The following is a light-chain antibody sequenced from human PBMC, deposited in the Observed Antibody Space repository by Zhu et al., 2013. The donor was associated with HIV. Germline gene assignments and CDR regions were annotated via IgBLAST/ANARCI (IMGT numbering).Light chain of an antibody. CDR1: QTISSSH. J-gene: IGKJ1*01. CDR2: GAS. Sequence: DIVLTQSPGTLSLSPGERATLACRATQTISSSHLAWYQQKPGQAPRLLIYGASSRATGIPDRFSGSGSGTDFTLTISRLEPEDFAVYYCQQYGSSPTFGQGTKVEIK. V-gene: IGKV3-20*01. CDR3: QQYGSSPT.